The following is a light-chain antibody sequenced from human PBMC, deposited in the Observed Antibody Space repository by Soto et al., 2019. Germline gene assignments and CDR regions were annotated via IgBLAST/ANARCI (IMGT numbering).Light chain of an antibody. J-gene: IGLJ1*01. V-gene: IGLV2-14*03. Sequence: QSVLNQPASVSGSPGQSVTISCAGTSSDVGGYNFVSWYQQHPGKAPQLMIYDVSSRPSGVSNRFSGSKSGNTASLTISGLQAEDEADYYCSSYTSSYTYVFGTGTKVTVL. CDR2: DVS. CDR3: SSYTSSYTYV. CDR1: SSDVGGYNF.